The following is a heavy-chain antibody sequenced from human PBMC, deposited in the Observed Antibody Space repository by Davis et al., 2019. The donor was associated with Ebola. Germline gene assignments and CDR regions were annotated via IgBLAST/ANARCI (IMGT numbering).Heavy chain of an antibody. J-gene: IGHJ5*02. D-gene: IGHD2-15*01. CDR2: TYYSGST. CDR3: ARVVAATSGWFDP. CDR1: GGSISSSY. Sequence: SGSLRLSCTVSGGSISSSYWSWIRQPPGKGLEWIGYTYYSGSTNYNPSLKSRVTISVDTSKNQFSLKLSSVTAADTAVYYCARVVAATSGWFDPWGQGTLVTVSS. V-gene: IGHV4-59*01.